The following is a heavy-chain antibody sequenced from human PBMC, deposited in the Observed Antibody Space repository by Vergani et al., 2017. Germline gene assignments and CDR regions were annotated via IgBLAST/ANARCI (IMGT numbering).Heavy chain of an antibody. CDR2: IRYDGSNK. J-gene: IGHJ5*02. CDR3: AKDRTSVPQFDP. CDR1: GFTFSSYG. V-gene: IGHV3-30*02. Sequence: QVQLVESGGGVVQPGGSLRLSCAAPGFTFSSYGMHWVRQAPGKGLEWVAFIRYDGSNKYYADSVKGRFTISRDNSKNTLYLQMNSLRAEDTAVYYCAKDRTSVPQFDPWGQGTLVTVSS.